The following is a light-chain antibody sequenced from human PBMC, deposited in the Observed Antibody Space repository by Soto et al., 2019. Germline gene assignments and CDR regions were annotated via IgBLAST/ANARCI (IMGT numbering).Light chain of an antibody. J-gene: IGKJ3*01. V-gene: IGKV1-33*01. CDR2: DAS. CDR1: QDISNH. Sequence: QLTQSASSLSASVGDRVTITCQASQDISNHLNWYQQKPGKAPNLLIYDASDLETGVPSRFSGGGSGTFFSFTINSLQPEDIATYYCQKHDGVPLFGPGTKVDI. CDR3: QKHDGVPL.